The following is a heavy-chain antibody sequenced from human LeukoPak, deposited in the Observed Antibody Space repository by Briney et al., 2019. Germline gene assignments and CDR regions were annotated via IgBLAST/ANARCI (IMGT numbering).Heavy chain of an antibody. D-gene: IGHD3-10*01. Sequence: SETLSLTCTVSGGSISSSSYYWGWIRQPPGKGLEWIGSIYYSGSTYYNPSLKSRVTISVDTSKNQFSLKLSSVTAADTAVYYCASPLWFGELLQDYWGQGTLVTVSS. CDR3: ASPLWFGELLQDY. J-gene: IGHJ4*02. V-gene: IGHV4-39*01. CDR1: GGSISSSSYY. CDR2: IYYSGST.